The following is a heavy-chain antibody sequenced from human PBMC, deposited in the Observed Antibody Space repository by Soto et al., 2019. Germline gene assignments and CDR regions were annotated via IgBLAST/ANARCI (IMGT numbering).Heavy chain of an antibody. V-gene: IGHV3-21*01. CDR2: ISSSSYI. CDR1: GFTFSSYS. J-gene: IGHJ3*02. CDR3: ARDRGGGVGAFDI. Sequence: GGSLRLSCAASGFTFSSYSMNWVRQAPGKGLEWVSSISSSSYIYYADSVKGRFTISRDNAKNSLYLQMNSLRAEDTAVYYCARDRGGGVGAFDIWGQGTMVTVS. D-gene: IGHD3-10*01.